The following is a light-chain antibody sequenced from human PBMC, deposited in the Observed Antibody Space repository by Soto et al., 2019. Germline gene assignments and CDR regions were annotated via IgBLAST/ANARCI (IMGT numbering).Light chain of an antibody. Sequence: DVVLTQPPLSLPVPLGHPASISSRPGQSLVYSEGNTYLNWFHQRPGQSPRRLIYKVSNRDSGVPDRVSGRGSGTYFTLQISRLEAGSVGVYYGMQGTLPFTFGPGTKVDI. CDR3: MQGTLPFT. CDR2: KVS. V-gene: IGKV2-30*01. J-gene: IGKJ3*01. CDR1: QSLVYSEGNTY.